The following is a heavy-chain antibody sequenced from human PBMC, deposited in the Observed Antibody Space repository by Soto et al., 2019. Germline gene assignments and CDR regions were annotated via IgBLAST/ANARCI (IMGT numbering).Heavy chain of an antibody. Sequence: EVQLVESGGGLVKPGGSLRLSCAASGFTFSSYSMNWVRQAPGKGLEWVSSISSSSYIYYADSVKGRFTISRDNAKNSLYLQMNSLRAEDTAVYYCARGIPDYSNPLDYWGQGTLVTVSS. V-gene: IGHV3-21*01. CDR1: GFTFSSYS. D-gene: IGHD4-4*01. CDR2: ISSSSYI. J-gene: IGHJ4*02. CDR3: ARGIPDYSNPLDY.